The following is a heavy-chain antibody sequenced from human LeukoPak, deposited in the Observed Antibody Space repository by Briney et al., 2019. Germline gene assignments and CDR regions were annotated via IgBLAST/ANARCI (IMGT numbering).Heavy chain of an antibody. D-gene: IGHD6-13*01. J-gene: IGHJ5*02. CDR2: IYYSGST. V-gene: IGHV4-59*08. CDR3: ARRYSSSWYVGFFDP. Sequence: SETLSLTCSVSGASIRNYYWSWIRQSPGKGLEWIGYIYYSGSTNYNPSLESRVAMSVDTSKNQFSLRLSSVTAADTAIYYCARRYSSSWYVGFFDPWGQGTLVTVSS. CDR1: GASIRNYY.